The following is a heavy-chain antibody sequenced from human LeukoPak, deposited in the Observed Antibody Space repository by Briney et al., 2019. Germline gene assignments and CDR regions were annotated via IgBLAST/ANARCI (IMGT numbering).Heavy chain of an antibody. CDR2: ISSSSSYI. V-gene: IGHV3-21*01. CDR3: ATLIVVVPAAINKAFDI. CDR1: GFTFSSYS. J-gene: IGHJ3*02. D-gene: IGHD2-2*02. Sequence: GGSQRLSCAASGFTFSSYSMNWVRQAPGKGLEWVSSISSSSSYIYYADSVKGRFTISRDNAKNSLYLQMNSLRAEDTAVYYCATLIVVVPAAINKAFDIWGQGTMVTVSS.